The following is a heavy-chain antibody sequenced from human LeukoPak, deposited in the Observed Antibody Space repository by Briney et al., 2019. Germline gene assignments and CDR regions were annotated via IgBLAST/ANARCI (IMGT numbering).Heavy chain of an antibody. V-gene: IGHV3-9*03. CDR3: AKGVGATDKVYFDY. Sequence: PGGSLRLSCAASGFTFDDYAMHWVRQAPGKGLEWVSGISWNSGSIGYADSVKGRFTISRDNAKNSLYLQMNSLRAEDMALYYCAKGVGATDKVYFDYWGRGTLVTVSS. CDR1: GFTFDDYA. J-gene: IGHJ4*02. D-gene: IGHD1-26*01. CDR2: ISWNSGSI.